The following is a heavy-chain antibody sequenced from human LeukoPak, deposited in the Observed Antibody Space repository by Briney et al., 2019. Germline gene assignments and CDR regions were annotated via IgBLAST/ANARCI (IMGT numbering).Heavy chain of an antibody. V-gene: IGHV1-69*06. D-gene: IGHD1-26*01. CDR2: IIPIFGTA. CDR1: GGTFSSYA. J-gene: IGHJ4*02. Sequence: VASVKVSCKASGGTFSSYAISWVRQAPGQGLEWMGGIIPIFGTANYAQKFQGRVTITADKSTTTAYMELRTLRSDDTAVYYCARVLIVEDSESHYFDYWGQGTLVTVTS. CDR3: ARVLIVEDSESHYFDY.